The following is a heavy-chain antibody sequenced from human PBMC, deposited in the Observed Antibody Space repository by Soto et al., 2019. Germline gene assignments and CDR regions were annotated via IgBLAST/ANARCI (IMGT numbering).Heavy chain of an antibody. Sequence: SGPTLVNPTQTLTLTCTFSGFSLSTSGVGVGWIRQPPGKALEWLALIYWDDDKRYSPSLKSRLTITKDTSKNQVVLTMTNMDPVDTATYYCARTYYDYVWGSYRYSIDYFDYWGQGTLVTVSS. D-gene: IGHD3-16*02. J-gene: IGHJ4*02. CDR1: GFSLSTSGVG. CDR2: IYWDDDK. V-gene: IGHV2-5*02. CDR3: ARTYYDYVWGSYRYSIDYFDY.